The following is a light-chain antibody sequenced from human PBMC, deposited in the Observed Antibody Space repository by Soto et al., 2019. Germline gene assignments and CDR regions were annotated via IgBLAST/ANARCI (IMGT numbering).Light chain of an antibody. CDR2: GTF. Sequence: QSVLTQPPSVSGAPGQTVSIPCSGSSSNIGAGYDVHWYQQLPGTVPKLVIYGTFNRPSGVPDRFSGSKSGTSASLAITGLQAEDEADYYCQAYDNSLGVSVLFGGGTQLTVL. J-gene: IGLJ3*02. CDR3: QAYDNSLGVSVL. CDR1: SSNIGAGYD. V-gene: IGLV1-40*01.